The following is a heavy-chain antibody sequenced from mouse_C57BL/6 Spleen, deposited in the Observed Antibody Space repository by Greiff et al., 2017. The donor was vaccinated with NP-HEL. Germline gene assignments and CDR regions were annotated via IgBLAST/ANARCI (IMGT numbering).Heavy chain of an antibody. CDR3: ARSPKAMDY. V-gene: IGHV1-15*01. CDR1: GYTFTDYE. CDR2: IDPETGGT. J-gene: IGHJ4*01. Sequence: VKLMESGAELVRPGASVTLSCKASGYTFTDYEMHWVKQTPVHGLEWIGAIDPETGGTAYNQKFKGKAILTADKSSSTAYMELRSLTSEDSAVYYCARSPKAMDYWGQGTSVTVSS.